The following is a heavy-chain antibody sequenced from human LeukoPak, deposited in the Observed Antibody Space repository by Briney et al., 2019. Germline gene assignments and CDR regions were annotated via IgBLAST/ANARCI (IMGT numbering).Heavy chain of an antibody. CDR1: GGSISSGGYY. Sequence: SETLSLTCTVSGGSISSGGYYWSWIRQHPGKGLEWIGYIYYSGSTYYNPSLKSRVTISVDTSKNQFSLKLSSVTAADTAVYYCARDLGYMDRGVHYGMDVWGKGTTVTVSS. CDR3: ARDLGYMDRGVHYGMDV. V-gene: IGHV4-31*03. CDR2: IYYSGST. J-gene: IGHJ6*04. D-gene: IGHD3-10*01.